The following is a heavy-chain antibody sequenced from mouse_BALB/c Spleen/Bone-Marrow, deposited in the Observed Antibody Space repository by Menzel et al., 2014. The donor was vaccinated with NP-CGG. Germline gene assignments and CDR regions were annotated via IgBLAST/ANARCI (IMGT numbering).Heavy chain of an antibody. D-gene: IGHD1-1*01. CDR2: INPINGGT. Sequence: QVQLQQPGAELVKPGASVKLSCKASGYTFTSYYMYWVRQRPGQGLEWIGEINPINGGTNFSEEFKSRATLTVDKSSSTAFMQLSTLTSEDSAVYYCTRSNYGYWYFDVWGAGTTVTVSS. V-gene: IGHV1S81*02. CDR3: TRSNYGYWYFDV. J-gene: IGHJ1*01. CDR1: GYTFTSYY.